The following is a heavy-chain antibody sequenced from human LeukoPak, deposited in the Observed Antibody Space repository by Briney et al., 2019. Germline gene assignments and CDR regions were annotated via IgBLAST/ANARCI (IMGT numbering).Heavy chain of an antibody. CDR1: GYTFTGYY. Sequence: ASVKVSCKASGYTFTGYYMHWVRQPPGQGLEWMGWINPNSGGTNYAQKFQGRVTMTRDTSISTAYMELSRLRSDDTAVYYCARANGDSFYYYYYGMDVWGQGTTVTVSS. J-gene: IGHJ6*02. V-gene: IGHV1-2*02. CDR3: ARANGDSFYYYYYGMDV. D-gene: IGHD4-17*01. CDR2: INPNSGGT.